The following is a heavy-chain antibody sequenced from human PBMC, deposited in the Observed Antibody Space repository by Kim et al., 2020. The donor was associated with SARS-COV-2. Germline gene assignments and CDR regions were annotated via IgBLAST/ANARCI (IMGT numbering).Heavy chain of an antibody. CDR1: GFTFSSYG. CDR2: IWYDGSNK. CDR3: AKVSGSSGYLTNDAFDI. Sequence: GGSLRLSCAASGFTFSSYGMHWVRQAPGKGLEWVAVIWYDGSNKYYADSVKGRFTISRDNSKNTLYLQMNSLRAEDTAVYYCAKVSGSSGYLTNDAFDIWGQGTMVTVSS. J-gene: IGHJ3*02. D-gene: IGHD3-22*01. V-gene: IGHV3-33*06.